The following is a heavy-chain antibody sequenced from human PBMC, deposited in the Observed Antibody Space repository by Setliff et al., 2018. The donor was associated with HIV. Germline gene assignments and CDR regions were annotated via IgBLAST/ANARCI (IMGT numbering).Heavy chain of an antibody. V-gene: IGHV4-34*01. CDR2: INHSGST. CDR3: ARQLANGWWAFDY. D-gene: IGHD1-1*01. J-gene: IGHJ4*02. CDR1: GESFSGYY. Sequence: SETLSLTCAVYGESFSGYYWSWIRQPPGKGLEWIGEINHSGSTKDNPSLKSRVTISVDTSKKQFSLKLSSVTAADTAVYYCARQLANGWWAFDYWGQGTLVTVSS.